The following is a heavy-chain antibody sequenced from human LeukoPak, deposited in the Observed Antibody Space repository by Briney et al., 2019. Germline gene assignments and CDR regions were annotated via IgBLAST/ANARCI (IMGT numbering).Heavy chain of an antibody. D-gene: IGHD3-10*01. CDR3: AKESSRNYFGSGSYFDY. V-gene: IGHV3-30*18. CDR2: IAYDGSNK. J-gene: IGHJ4*02. Sequence: GGSLRLSCAASGFTFRSYGMHWVRQAPGKGLEWVAVIAYDGSNKYYADSVKGRFTISRDNSKNTLCLQMNSLRAEDTAVYYCAKESSRNYFGSGSYFDYWGQGTLVTVSS. CDR1: GFTFRSYG.